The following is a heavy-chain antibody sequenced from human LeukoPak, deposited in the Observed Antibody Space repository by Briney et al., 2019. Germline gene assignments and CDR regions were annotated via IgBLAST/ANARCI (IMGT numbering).Heavy chain of an antibody. CDR2: ISYDGSNK. CDR3: ARDHRSRGLDY. CDR1: GFTFSSYA. D-gene: IGHD2-15*01. J-gene: IGHJ4*02. V-gene: IGHV3-30-3*01. Sequence: GGSLRLSCAASGFTFSSYAMHWVRQAPGKGLEWVAVISYDGSNKYYADSVKGRFTISRDNSKNTLYLQMNSLRAEDTAVYYCARDHRSRGLDYWGQGTLVTVSS.